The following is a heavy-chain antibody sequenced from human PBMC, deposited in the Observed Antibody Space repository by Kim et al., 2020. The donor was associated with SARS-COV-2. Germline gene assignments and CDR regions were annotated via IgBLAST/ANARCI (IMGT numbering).Heavy chain of an antibody. Sequence: WGSLRLSCAASGFTFSSYGMHWVRQAPGKGLEWVAVIWYDGSNKYYADSVKGRFTISRDNSKNTLYLQMNSLRAEDTAVYYCAREYGDYILTNGMDVWGQGTTVTVSS. V-gene: IGHV3-33*01. CDR2: IWYDGSNK. CDR3: AREYGDYILTNGMDV. D-gene: IGHD4-17*01. J-gene: IGHJ6*02. CDR1: GFTFSSYG.